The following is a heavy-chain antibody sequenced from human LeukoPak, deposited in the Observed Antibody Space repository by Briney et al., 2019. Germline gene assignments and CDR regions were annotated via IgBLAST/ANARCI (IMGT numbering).Heavy chain of an antibody. D-gene: IGHD6-13*01. J-gene: IGHJ3*02. CDR2: ISYDGSNK. Sequence: PGGSLRLSCAASGFTFSSYAMHWVRQAPGKGLEWVAVISYDGSNKYYADSVKGRFTISRDNSKNTLYLQMNSLRAEDTAVYYCARDGGSPAAGSDAFDIWGQGTMVTVSS. CDR3: ARDGGSPAAGSDAFDI. V-gene: IGHV3-30-3*01. CDR1: GFTFSSYA.